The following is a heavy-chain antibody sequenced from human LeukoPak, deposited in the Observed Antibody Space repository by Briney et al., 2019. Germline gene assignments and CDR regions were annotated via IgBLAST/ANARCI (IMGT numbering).Heavy chain of an antibody. D-gene: IGHD5-24*01. Sequence: ASVKVSCKGLEYTFTAYNIHWVRQAPGQGLEWMGWINPNNGDTIYAEKFQGRVTMTRDTSINTAYMEVSMLRSDDAAVYYCAREGEKWLQLPEVYWGQGTLVTVSS. J-gene: IGHJ4*02. V-gene: IGHV1-2*02. CDR3: AREGEKWLQLPEVY. CDR2: INPNNGDT. CDR1: EYTFTAYN.